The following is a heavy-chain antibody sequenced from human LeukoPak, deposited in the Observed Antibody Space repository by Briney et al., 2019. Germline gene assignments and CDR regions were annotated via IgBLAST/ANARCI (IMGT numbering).Heavy chain of an antibody. J-gene: IGHJ4*01. D-gene: IGHD1-26*01. Sequence: SETLSLTCTVSGGSISSGVYYWSWIRQHPGKGLEWMGYIFYTGRVSYNPSLKSRITISVDSTRNHFSLEVSSVTAADTAVYYCARTVGARTFYFDHWGHGTLVTVSS. CDR3: ARTVGARTFYFDH. V-gene: IGHV4-31*03. CDR1: GGSISSGVYY. CDR2: IFYTGRV.